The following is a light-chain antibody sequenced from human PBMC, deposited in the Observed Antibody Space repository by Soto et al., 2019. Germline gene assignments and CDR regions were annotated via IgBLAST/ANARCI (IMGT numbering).Light chain of an antibody. CDR2: AAS. CDR3: QQLESYPST. J-gene: IGKJ4*01. V-gene: IGKV1-17*01. Sequence: DIQMTQSPSTLPASVGDRVTIICRASQGIRDDLGWYRQKPGKAPKLLIYAASTLQSGVPSRFSGSGSGTDFTLTISSLQPEDFATYYCQQLESYPSTFGGGTKVDIK. CDR1: QGIRDD.